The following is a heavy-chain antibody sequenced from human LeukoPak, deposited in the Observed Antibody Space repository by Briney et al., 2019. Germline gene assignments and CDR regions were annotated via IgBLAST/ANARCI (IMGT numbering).Heavy chain of an antibody. D-gene: IGHD3-9*01. J-gene: IGHJ5*02. CDR1: GYTFTGYY. CDR3: AREYYDTPNWFDP. Sequence: ASVKVSCKASGYTFTGYYMHWVRQAPGQGLEWMGWMNPNSGDTGYAQKFQGRVTITRNTSISTAYMELSSLRSEDTAVYYCAREYYDTPNWFDPWGQGTLVTVSS. CDR2: MNPNSGDT. V-gene: IGHV1-8*03.